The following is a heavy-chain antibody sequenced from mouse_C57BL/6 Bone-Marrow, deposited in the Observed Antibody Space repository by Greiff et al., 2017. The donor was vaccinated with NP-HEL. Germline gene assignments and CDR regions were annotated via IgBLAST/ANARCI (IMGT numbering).Heavy chain of an antibody. V-gene: IGHV6-3*01. CDR2: IRLKSDNYAT. CDR3: TAPEDYAMDY. Sequence: EVQVVESGGGLVQPGGSMKLSCVASGFTFSNYWMNWVRQSPEKGLEWVAQIRLKSDNYATHYAESVKGRFTISRDDSKSSVYLQMNNLRAEDTGIYYCTAPEDYAMDYWGQGTSVTVSA. CDR1: GFTFSNYW. J-gene: IGHJ4*01.